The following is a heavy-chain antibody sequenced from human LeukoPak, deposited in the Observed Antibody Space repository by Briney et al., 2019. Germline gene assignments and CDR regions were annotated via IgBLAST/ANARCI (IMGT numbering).Heavy chain of an antibody. CDR2: INWNGGST. D-gene: IGHD3-3*01. J-gene: IGHJ4*02. Sequence: GGSLRLSCAAFGFTFDDYGTSWVRQVPGKGLEWVSGINWNGGSTGYADSVKGRFTISRDNAKTSLYLQMDSLRVEDTALYYCARGIRFLEWLSGFDYWGQGTLVTVSS. CDR1: GFTFDDYG. CDR3: ARGIRFLEWLSGFDY. V-gene: IGHV3-20*04.